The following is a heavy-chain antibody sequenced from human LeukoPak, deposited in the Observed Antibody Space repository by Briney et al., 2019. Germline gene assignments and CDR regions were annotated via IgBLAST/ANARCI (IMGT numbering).Heavy chain of an antibody. D-gene: IGHD5-18*01. J-gene: IGHJ4*02. CDR2: INPNSGDT. Sequence: ASVKVSCKASGYTFTGYHMHWVRQAPGQGLEWMGRINPNSGDTNSAQNFQGRVTMTRDTSISTAYMELSRLRSDDTAVYYCARKDLSGYSSLDYWGQGTLVTVSS. CDR3: ARKDLSGYSSLDY. CDR1: GYTFTGYH. V-gene: IGHV1-2*06.